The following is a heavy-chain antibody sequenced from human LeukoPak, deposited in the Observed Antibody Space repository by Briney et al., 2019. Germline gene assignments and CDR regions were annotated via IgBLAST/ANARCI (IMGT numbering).Heavy chain of an antibody. Sequence: KPSETLSLTCTVSGGSISSYYWSWIRQPPGKGLEWIGYIYYSGSTNYNPSLKSRVTISVDTSKNQFSLKLSSVTAADTAVYYCARMTGYYNHDAFDIWGQGTMVTVSS. D-gene: IGHD3-9*01. CDR3: ARMTGYYNHDAFDI. CDR1: GGSISSYY. V-gene: IGHV4-59*08. J-gene: IGHJ3*02. CDR2: IYYSGST.